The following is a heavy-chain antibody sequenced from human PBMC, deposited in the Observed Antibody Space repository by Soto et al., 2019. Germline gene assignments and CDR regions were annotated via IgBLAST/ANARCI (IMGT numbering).Heavy chain of an antibody. Sequence: KPSETLSLTCTVSGDSIISGGYSWSWIRQPPGKGLEWIGYIYHDGSAYYTQSLKGRVTISIDGSKNQFSLRLSSVTAADTAVYYCARITTARFDVWGQGTLVTVS. J-gene: IGHJ5*02. D-gene: IGHD1-1*01. CDR2: IYHDGSA. CDR3: ARITTARFDV. V-gene: IGHV4-30-2*01. CDR1: GDSIISGGYS.